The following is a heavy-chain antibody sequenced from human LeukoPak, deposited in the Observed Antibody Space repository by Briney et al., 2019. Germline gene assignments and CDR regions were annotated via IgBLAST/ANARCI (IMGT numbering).Heavy chain of an antibody. CDR2: ISTGGST. D-gene: IGHD6-6*01. CDR3: AYSSSSYFDY. V-gene: IGHV3-23*01. Sequence: GGSLRLSCAASGFTLSSYAMNWVRQAPGKGLEWVLGISTGGSTYYADSVKGRFTISRDNSKSTLYLQMNSLRAEDTAVYYCAYSSSSYFDYWGQGTLVTVSS. J-gene: IGHJ4*02. CDR1: GFTLSSYA.